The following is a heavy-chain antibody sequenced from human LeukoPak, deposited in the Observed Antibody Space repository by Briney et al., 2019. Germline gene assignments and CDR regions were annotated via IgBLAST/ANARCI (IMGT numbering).Heavy chain of an antibody. D-gene: IGHD6-19*01. CDR3: ARVAGWHWFDP. Sequence: GGSLRLSFEASGFSFTNFAMAWVRQAPGRGLEWVSSIRPSGDNTYYGDSVKGRFTVSRDNSKNTVYLQMNNMRVDDTAVYYCARVAGWHWFDPWGQGTLVTVSS. J-gene: IGHJ5*02. CDR1: GFSFTNFA. CDR2: IRPSGDNT. V-gene: IGHV3-23*01.